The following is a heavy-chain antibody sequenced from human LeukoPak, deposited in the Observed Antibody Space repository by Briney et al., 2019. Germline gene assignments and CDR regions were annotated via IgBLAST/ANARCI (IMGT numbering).Heavy chain of an antibody. Sequence: WGSLTLYCAASGFTFSTYTMHWVRQAPGNGLEWVAIISYDGSNENYADSVKGRFTISRDICKNTLYLQMNSLRAEDTAVYYCAKDPAQYYYDSRENAFDIWGQGTMVTVSS. D-gene: IGHD3-22*01. CDR2: ISYDGSNE. J-gene: IGHJ3*02. CDR3: AKDPAQYYYDSRENAFDI. V-gene: IGHV3-30*04. CDR1: GFTFSTYT.